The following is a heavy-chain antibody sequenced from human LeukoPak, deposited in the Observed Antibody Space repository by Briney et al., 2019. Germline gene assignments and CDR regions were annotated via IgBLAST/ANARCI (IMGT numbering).Heavy chain of an antibody. CDR3: ARRGYGSGSLDV. Sequence: SETLSLTCTVSGGSISSYYRSWIRQPPGKGLEWIGYFYYSGSTNSNPSLKSRVTISVDTSKNQFSLKLSSVTAADTAVYYCARRGYGSGSLDVWGKGTTVTVSS. V-gene: IGHV4-59*01. CDR1: GGSISSYY. CDR2: FYYSGST. J-gene: IGHJ6*04. D-gene: IGHD3-10*01.